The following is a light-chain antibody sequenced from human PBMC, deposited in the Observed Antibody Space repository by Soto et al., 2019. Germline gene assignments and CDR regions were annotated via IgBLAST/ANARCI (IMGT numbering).Light chain of an antibody. Sequence: ETVLTQSPATLSLSPGERATLSCRASQSISSSLAWYQQTPGQAPRLLVYDASKRATGIPARFSGSGSGTHFTLTISSLEPEDFAVYYCQQRFTWPSFGPGTKVDIK. CDR1: QSISSS. CDR2: DAS. V-gene: IGKV3-11*01. CDR3: QQRFTWPS. J-gene: IGKJ3*01.